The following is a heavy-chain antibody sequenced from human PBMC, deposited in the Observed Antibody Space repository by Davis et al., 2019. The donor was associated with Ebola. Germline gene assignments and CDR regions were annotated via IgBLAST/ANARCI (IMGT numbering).Heavy chain of an antibody. D-gene: IGHD3-10*01. CDR1: GFSFSRYW. Sequence: PGGSLRLSCAASGFSFSRYWMHWVRQGPGKGLVWVSRIDNDGSSTSYADSVKGRFTISRDDAKNSLHLQINSLRAEDSAVYFCARGTTRSYGSGTDAFDVWGQGTMVTVSS. V-gene: IGHV3-74*01. J-gene: IGHJ3*01. CDR2: IDNDGSST. CDR3: ARGTTRSYGSGTDAFDV.